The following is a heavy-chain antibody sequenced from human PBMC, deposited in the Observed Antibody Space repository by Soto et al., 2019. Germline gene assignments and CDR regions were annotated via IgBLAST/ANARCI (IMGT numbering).Heavy chain of an antibody. CDR2: INGDGSST. V-gene: IGHV3-74*01. Sequence: GGSLRLSCAASGVTFSTYWMHWVRQAPGKGLVCVSRINGDGSSTAYADSVKGRFTISRDNAKKTLFLQMNSLRADDTAMYYCARDLGSWGQGTLVTVYS. J-gene: IGHJ5*02. D-gene: IGHD3-16*01. CDR1: GVTFSTYW. CDR3: ARDLGS.